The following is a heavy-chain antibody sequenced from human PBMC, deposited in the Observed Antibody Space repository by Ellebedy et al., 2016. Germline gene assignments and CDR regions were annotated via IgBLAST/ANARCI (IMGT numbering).Heavy chain of an antibody. Sequence: WGSLRLSXAASGFTFSSYSMNWVRQAPGKGLEWVSYISSSSSTIYYADSVKGRFTISRDNAKNSLYLQMNSLRAEDTAVYYCARDGSVSYYNSFPFGYWGQGTLVTVSS. CDR2: ISSSSSTI. D-gene: IGHD3-10*01. J-gene: IGHJ4*02. CDR1: GFTFSSYS. V-gene: IGHV3-48*04. CDR3: ARDGSVSYYNSFPFGY.